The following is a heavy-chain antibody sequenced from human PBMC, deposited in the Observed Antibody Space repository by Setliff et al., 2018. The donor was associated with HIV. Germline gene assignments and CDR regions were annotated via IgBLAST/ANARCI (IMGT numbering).Heavy chain of an antibody. Sequence: ASVKVSCKASGYTFTSYGISWVRQAPGQGLEWVGWISAYNGNTNYAQKLQGRVTMTTDTSTSTAYMELSSLGSEDTAVYFCARSPHDYWGQGTLVTVSS. V-gene: IGHV1-18*01. J-gene: IGHJ4*02. CDR3: ARSPHDY. CDR1: GYTFTSYG. CDR2: ISAYNGNT.